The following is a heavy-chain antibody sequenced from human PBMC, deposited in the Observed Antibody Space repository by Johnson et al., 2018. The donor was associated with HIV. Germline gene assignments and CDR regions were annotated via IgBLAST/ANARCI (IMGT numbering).Heavy chain of an antibody. D-gene: IGHD3-22*01. CDR1: GFTLDDYG. CDR2: ISFDGSNK. J-gene: IGHJ3*02. V-gene: IGHV3-30*19. Sequence: QVQLVESGGGVVQPGRSLRLSCAASGFTLDDYGIHWVRQAPGKGLEWVAVISFDGSNKFYADSVKGRFTISRYNSKNTLYLQMNSLRAEDTAVYYCASSPRLNDAFDIWGQGTMVTVSS. CDR3: ASSPRLNDAFDI.